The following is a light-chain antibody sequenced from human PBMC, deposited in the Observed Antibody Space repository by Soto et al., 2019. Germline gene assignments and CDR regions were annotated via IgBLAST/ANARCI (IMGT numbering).Light chain of an antibody. J-gene: IGLJ2*01. CDR3: SSYTSSSTPLV. CDR1: SSDVGGYNY. Sequence: QSALTQPASVSGSPGQSITISCTGTSSDVGGYNYVSWYQQHPGKAPKLMIYDVSNRPSGVSNRFSCSKSGNTASLTTSGLQADDEADYYCSSYTSSSTPLVFGAGTKLTVL. V-gene: IGLV2-14*01. CDR2: DVS.